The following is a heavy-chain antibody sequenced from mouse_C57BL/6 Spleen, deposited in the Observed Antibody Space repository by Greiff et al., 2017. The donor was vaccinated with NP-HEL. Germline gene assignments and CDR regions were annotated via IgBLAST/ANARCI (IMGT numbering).Heavy chain of an antibody. CDR2: INYDGSST. CDR1: GFTFSDYY. Sequence: EVMLVESEGGLVQPGSSIKLSCTASGFTFSDYYMAWVRQVPEKGLEWVANINYDGSSTYYLDSLKSRFIISRDNAKNILYLQMSSLKSEDTATYYGARGYYGSSYDYWGQGTTLTVSS. J-gene: IGHJ2*01. V-gene: IGHV5-16*01. CDR3: ARGYYGSSYDY. D-gene: IGHD1-1*01.